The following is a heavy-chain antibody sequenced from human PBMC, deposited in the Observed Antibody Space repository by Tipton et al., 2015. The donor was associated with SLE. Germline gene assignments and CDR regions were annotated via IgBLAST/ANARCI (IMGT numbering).Heavy chain of an antibody. CDR3: ARALTSAQGFYFES. Sequence: TLSLTCAVSGYSISSGYYWGWIRQPPGKGLEWIGSIYHSGSTFYNPSPKSRITMPVDTSKNQFSLKLSSVTAADTAVYYCARALTSAQGFYFESWGQGTLVTVSS. J-gene: IGHJ4*02. CDR2: IYHSGST. CDR1: GYSISSGYY. D-gene: IGHD2-2*01. V-gene: IGHV4-38-2*01.